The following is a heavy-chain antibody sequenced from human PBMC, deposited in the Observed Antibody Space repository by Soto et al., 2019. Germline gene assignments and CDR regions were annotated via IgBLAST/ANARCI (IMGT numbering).Heavy chain of an antibody. J-gene: IGHJ5*02. V-gene: IGHV4-4*09. CDR3: ARAYYDRSGYAVDP. CDR1: GGSISNDY. Sequence: SETLSLTCRVSGGSISNDYWTWIRQPPGKGLEWIGYIYKGGSINYNPSLKSRVTISVDTSNDQFSLKLSSVTAADTAVYYCARAYYDRSGYAVDPWGQGTLVTVSS. CDR2: IYKGGSI. D-gene: IGHD3-22*01.